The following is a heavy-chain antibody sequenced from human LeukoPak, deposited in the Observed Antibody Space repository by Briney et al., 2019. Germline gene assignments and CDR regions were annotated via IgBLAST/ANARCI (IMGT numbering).Heavy chain of an antibody. CDR2: ISAYNGNT. D-gene: IGHD3-3*01. CDR1: GYTFTSYG. V-gene: IGHV1-18*01. Sequence: ASVKVSCKASGYTFTSYGISWVRQAPGQGLEWMGWISAYNGNTNYAQKLRGRVTMTTDTSTSTAYMELRSLRSDDTAVYYCARGPRITIFGVVSGFDPWGQGTLVTVSS. J-gene: IGHJ5*02. CDR3: ARGPRITIFGVVSGFDP.